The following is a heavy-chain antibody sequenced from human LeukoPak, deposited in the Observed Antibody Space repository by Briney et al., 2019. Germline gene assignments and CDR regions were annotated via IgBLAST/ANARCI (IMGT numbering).Heavy chain of an antibody. D-gene: IGHD3-9*01. CDR2: IYYSGST. CDR1: GGSISSYY. V-gene: IGHV4-59*01. J-gene: IGHJ4*02. Sequence: SETLSLTCTVSGGSISSYYWSWIRQPPGKGLEWIGYIYYSGSTNYNPSLKSRVTISVDTSKNQFSLKLSSVTAADTAVYYCARLILTGYYIVYWGQGTLVTVSS. CDR3: ARLILTGYYIVY.